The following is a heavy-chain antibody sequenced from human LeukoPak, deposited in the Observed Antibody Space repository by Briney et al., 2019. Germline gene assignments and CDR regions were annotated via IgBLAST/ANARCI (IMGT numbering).Heavy chain of an antibody. Sequence: ASVKVSCKASGGTFSSFVITWVRQVPGQGLEWMGKIIPYLNIPDYAQKFQGRVTITADKSTSTAYMEVSGLRSEDTAVYYCAREIGVPGWFDPWGQGTLVTVSS. J-gene: IGHJ5*02. V-gene: IGHV1-69*04. D-gene: IGHD3-10*01. CDR3: AREIGVPGWFDP. CDR2: IIPYLNIP. CDR1: GGTFSSFV.